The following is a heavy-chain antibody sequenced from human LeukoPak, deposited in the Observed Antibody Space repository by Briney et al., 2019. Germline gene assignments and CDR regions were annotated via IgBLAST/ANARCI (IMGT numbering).Heavy chain of an antibody. D-gene: IGHD4-23*01. Sequence: SETLSLTCAVYGGSFSDYYWSWIRQPPGKGLEWIGEINHSGSTNYNPSLKSRVTISLDTSKNQFSLKVNSVTAADTAVYYCASRRWDSDYWGQGTLVTVSS. CDR1: GGSFSDYY. CDR3: ASRRWDSDY. J-gene: IGHJ4*02. V-gene: IGHV4-34*01. CDR2: INHSGST.